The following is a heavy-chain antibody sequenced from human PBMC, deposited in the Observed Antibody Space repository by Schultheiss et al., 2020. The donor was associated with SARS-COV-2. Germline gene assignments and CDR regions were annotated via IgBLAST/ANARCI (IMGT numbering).Heavy chain of an antibody. V-gene: IGHV3-48*01. D-gene: IGHD4-17*01. CDR1: GFTFSIYA. Sequence: GGSLRLSCAASGFTFSIYALTWVRQPPGKGLEWVSYISSSSSTIYYADSVKGRFSISRDNAKNSLYLQMNSLRAEDTAVYYCASAPEYGDYSYYFDYWGQGTLVTVSS. CDR3: ASAPEYGDYSYYFDY. CDR2: ISSSSSTI. J-gene: IGHJ4*02.